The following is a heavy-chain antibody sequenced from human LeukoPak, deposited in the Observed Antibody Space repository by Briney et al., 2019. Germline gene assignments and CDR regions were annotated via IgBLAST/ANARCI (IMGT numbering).Heavy chain of an antibody. CDR3: ARHQCSGTRCYNFYFYGMDV. Sequence: SETLSLTCTVSGGSITSSIDYWGWVRQPPGRGLEWIATIYYSTSTQYNPSLKSRVTMSVDTSKNQFSLKLSSMTAADTAVYYCARHQCSGTRCYNFYFYGMDVWGQGTTVTVSS. CDR1: GGSITSSIDY. V-gene: IGHV4-39*01. J-gene: IGHJ6*02. CDR2: IYYSTST. D-gene: IGHD2-2*02.